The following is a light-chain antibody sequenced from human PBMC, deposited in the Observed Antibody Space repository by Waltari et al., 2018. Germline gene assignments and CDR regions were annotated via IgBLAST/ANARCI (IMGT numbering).Light chain of an antibody. V-gene: IGKV3-20*01. Sequence: EIVLTQSPGTLSLSPGERVTLSCRASQSLSSDYLAWYQQKPGQAPWLLIYGASTRDTGIPDRFSGSGSGTDFTLTISRLEPEDFAVYCCQQYGTSPPTFGQGTKLEIK. CDR3: QQYGTSPPT. CDR1: QSLSSDY. J-gene: IGKJ2*01. CDR2: GAS.